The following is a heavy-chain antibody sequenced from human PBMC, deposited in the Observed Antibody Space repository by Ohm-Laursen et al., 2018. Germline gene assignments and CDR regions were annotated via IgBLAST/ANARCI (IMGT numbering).Heavy chain of an antibody. Sequence: SLRLSCAASGFTFSNYAMSWVRPAPGKGLEFVSAISGSGLNTYYADSVKGRYTISRDNSKNTHYLQMNSLSAEDTAVYYCAQTWAEVGPRGEYFQHWGQGTLVTVSS. CDR1: GFTFSNYA. CDR3: AQTWAEVGPRGEYFQH. J-gene: IGHJ1*01. V-gene: IGHV3-23*01. D-gene: IGHD3/OR15-3a*01. CDR2: ISGSGLNT.